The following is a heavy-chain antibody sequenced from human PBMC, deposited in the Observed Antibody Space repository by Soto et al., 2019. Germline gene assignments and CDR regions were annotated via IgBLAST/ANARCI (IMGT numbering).Heavy chain of an antibody. V-gene: IGHV3-21*02. CDR1: GFTFSNNN. Sequence: EVQLVESGGGLVQPGGSLRLSCATSGFTFSNNNMNWVRQAPGKGLEWVSSISTSSSYIYYAGSLKGRFTISRDNAKNSLYLQMNSLRVEDTAVYYCASALYGALDYWGQGTLVTVSS. CDR2: ISTSSSYI. J-gene: IGHJ4*02. D-gene: IGHD4-17*01. CDR3: ASALYGALDY.